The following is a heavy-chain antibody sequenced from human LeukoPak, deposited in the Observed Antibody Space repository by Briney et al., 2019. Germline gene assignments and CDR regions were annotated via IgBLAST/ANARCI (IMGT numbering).Heavy chain of an antibody. J-gene: IGHJ6*03. Sequence: GGSLRLSCAASGFTFSSYEVNWVRQAPGKGLEWVSYISSSGSTIYYADSVKGRFTISRDNAKNSLYLQMNSLRAEDTAVYYCARDCGYCYMDVWGKGTTVTVSS. CDR2: ISSSGSTI. CDR1: GFTFSSYE. V-gene: IGHV3-48*03. D-gene: IGHD2-21*01. CDR3: ARDCGYCYMDV.